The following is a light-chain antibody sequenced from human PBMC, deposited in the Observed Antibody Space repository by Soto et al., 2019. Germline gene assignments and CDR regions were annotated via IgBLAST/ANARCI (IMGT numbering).Light chain of an antibody. CDR2: DAS. Sequence: IVLTQSPATLSLSPGERATLSCRASQSVNTYLAWYQHKPGQAPRLLIDDASNRATGIPARFSGSGSGTAFTLTISSLEPEDFAVFYCQHRSTFGQGTRLEIK. V-gene: IGKV3-11*01. CDR1: QSVNTY. J-gene: IGKJ5*01. CDR3: QHRST.